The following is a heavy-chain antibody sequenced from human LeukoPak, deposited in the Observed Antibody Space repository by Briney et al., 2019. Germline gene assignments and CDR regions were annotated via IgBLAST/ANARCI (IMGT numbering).Heavy chain of an antibody. CDR1: GFTFSSYW. CDR2: LNQDGSER. D-gene: IGHD3-10*01. Sequence: PGGSLTLSCAASGFTFSSYWMSWVRQTPGKGLEWVAHLNQDGSERYYVDSVKGRFTISRENAKNSLYLQMNSRIAEDTAVYYCAKCGSGSNFDYWGQGILVTVSS. V-gene: IGHV3-7*02. J-gene: IGHJ4*02. CDR3: AKCGSGSNFDY.